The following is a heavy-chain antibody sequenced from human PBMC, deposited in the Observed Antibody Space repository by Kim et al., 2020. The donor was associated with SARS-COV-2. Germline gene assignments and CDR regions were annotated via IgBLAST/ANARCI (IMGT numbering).Heavy chain of an antibody. Sequence: SETLSLTCTVSGGSISSSSYYWGWIRQPPGKGLEWIGSIYYSGSTYYNPSLKSRVTISVDTSKNQFSLKLSSVTAADTAVYYCARRQAYYNILTGYYPDAVDLWGQGTMVTVSS. V-gene: IGHV4-39*01. D-gene: IGHD3-9*01. CDR2: IYYSGST. CDR1: GGSISSSSYY. J-gene: IGHJ3*01. CDR3: ARRQAYYNILTGYYPDAVDL.